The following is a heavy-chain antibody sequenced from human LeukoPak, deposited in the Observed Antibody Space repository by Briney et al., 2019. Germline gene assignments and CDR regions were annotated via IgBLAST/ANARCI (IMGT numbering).Heavy chain of an antibody. Sequence: SETLSLTCTVSGGSITSNYHFWGWIRQPPGKGLEWMGNIYHGGPTYYSPSLQSRITISVDTSKNQFYVKLRSVTAADTAVYYCARLLGSSYYSFDSWGQGTLVTVSS. D-gene: IGHD3-22*01. J-gene: IGHJ4*02. CDR1: GGSITSNYHF. CDR3: ARLLGSSYYSFDS. CDR2: IYHGGPT. V-gene: IGHV4-39*01.